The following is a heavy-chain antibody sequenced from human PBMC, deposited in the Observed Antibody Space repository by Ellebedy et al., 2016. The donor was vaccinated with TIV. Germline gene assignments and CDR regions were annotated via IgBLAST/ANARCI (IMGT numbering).Heavy chain of an antibody. J-gene: IGHJ3*01. CDR3: ARISTDAFDV. V-gene: IGHV2-70*04. CDR2: IDCDDDT. CDR1: GLSVNSDGMR. Sequence: SGPTLVKPTETLTLTCTLSGLSVNSDGMRLVWIRQPPGQALQWLARIDCDDDTLYTTSLRTRLTISNDTSKNQVILTMTVMEPVDTATYYCARISTDAFDVWGQGAVVTVSS.